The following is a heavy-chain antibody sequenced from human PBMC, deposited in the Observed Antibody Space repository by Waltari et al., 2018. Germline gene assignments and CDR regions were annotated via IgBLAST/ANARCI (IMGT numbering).Heavy chain of an antibody. CDR3: ASLGLFGIASLGIDY. Sequence: QVHLVESGGGVVQPGRSLKLSCAASGFMFTSYSMHWVRQAPGNGLVWVALIWYDGSFKYCADAVRGRFTISRDNFKNTLYLQSNSVRVEDTGVYYCASLGLFGIASLGIDYWGQGTLVTVSS. V-gene: IGHV3-33*01. CDR1: GFMFTSYS. D-gene: IGHD3-10*02. J-gene: IGHJ4*02. CDR2: IWYDGSFK.